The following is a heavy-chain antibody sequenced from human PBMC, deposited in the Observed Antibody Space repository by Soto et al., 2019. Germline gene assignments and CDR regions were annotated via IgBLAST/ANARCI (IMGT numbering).Heavy chain of an antibody. D-gene: IGHD3-22*01. J-gene: IGHJ4*02. V-gene: IGHV4-39*07. Sequence: SEPLSVSPRVAGDYIISSRYFWGWVRPPPGKGLDWIGSIYYSGSTNYNPSLKSRVTISVDTSKNQFSLKLSSVTAADTAVYYCARGPYYYDSSGYYYGYCFDYWGQGTRVTVSA. CDR3: ARGPYYYDSSGYYYGYCFDY. CDR1: GDYIISSRYF. CDR2: IYYSGST.